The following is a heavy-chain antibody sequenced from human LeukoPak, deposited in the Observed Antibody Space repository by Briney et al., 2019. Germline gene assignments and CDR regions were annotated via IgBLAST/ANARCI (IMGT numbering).Heavy chain of an antibody. V-gene: IGHV1-69*13. D-gene: IGHD3-22*01. Sequence: ASVKVSCKASGGTFSSYAISWVRQAPGQGLEWMGGIIPIFGTANYAQKFQGRVTITADESTSTAYMELSSLRSEDTVVYYCASLGYYDSSNFQHWGQGTLVTVSS. CDR1: GGTFSSYA. CDR3: ASLGYYDSSNFQH. J-gene: IGHJ1*01. CDR2: IIPIFGTA.